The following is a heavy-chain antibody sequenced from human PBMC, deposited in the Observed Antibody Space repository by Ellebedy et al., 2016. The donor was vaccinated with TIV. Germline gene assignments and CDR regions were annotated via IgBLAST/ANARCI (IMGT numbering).Heavy chain of an antibody. CDR2: INHSGST. CDR1: GGSFSGYY. J-gene: IGHJ5*02. Sequence: SETLSLTXAVYGGSFSGYYWSWIRQPPGKGLEWIGEINHSGSTNYSPSLKSRVTISVDTSKNQFSLKLSSVTAADTAVYYCVRDDCSSTSCYGWFNPWGQGTLVTVSS. CDR3: VRDDCSSTSCYGWFNP. V-gene: IGHV4-34*01. D-gene: IGHD2-2*01.